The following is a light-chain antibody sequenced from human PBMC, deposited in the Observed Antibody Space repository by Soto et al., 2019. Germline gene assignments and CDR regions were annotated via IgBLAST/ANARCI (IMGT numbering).Light chain of an antibody. V-gene: IGLV2-8*01. CDR2: EVN. CDR3: CSYAGSNNPYV. Sequence: QSVLTQPPSASGPPGQSVTISCTGTSSDFGGYDYVSWYQQHPGKAPKFMIYEVNKRPSGVPDRFSGSKSGNTASLTVSGLQAEDEADYYCCSYAGSNNPYVFGTGTKVTVL. CDR1: SSDFGGYDY. J-gene: IGLJ1*01.